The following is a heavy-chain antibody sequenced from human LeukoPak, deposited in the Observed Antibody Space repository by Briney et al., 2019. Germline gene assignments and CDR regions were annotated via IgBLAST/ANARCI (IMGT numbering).Heavy chain of an antibody. Sequence: GGSLRLSCVAPGFPFNSYAINWVRQAPGKGLEWVPAISGSGGSTYFADSVKGRFTISRDNSENTLYLRMNSLRAEDTAVYYCAKDRRNTVPTISDYWGQGTLVTVCS. CDR2: ISGSGGST. CDR1: GFPFNSYA. D-gene: IGHD5-12*01. V-gene: IGHV3-23*01. CDR3: AKDRRNTVPTISDY. J-gene: IGHJ4*02.